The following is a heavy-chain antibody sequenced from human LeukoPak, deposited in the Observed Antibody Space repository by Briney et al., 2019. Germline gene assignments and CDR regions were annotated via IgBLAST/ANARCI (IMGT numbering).Heavy chain of an antibody. J-gene: IGHJ4*02. CDR3: ARDRCSSTSCPFDY. CDR1: GGPISGYY. Sequence: SETLSLTCTVSGGPISGYYWSWIRQPAGKGLEWIGRVYTSGSTNYSPSLKSRVTMSVDTSKNQFSLNLRSVTAADTAVYYCARDRCSSTSCPFDYWGQGTLVTVSS. V-gene: IGHV4-4*07. D-gene: IGHD2-2*01. CDR2: VYTSGST.